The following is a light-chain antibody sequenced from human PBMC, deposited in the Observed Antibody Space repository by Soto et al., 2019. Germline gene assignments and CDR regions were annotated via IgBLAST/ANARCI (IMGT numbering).Light chain of an antibody. CDR2: DAS. CDR3: QQYETFSGT. Sequence: NQISQSPSTLSASMGDTVTVTCRASQSVSGWLAWYQQKPGEAPKLLIYDASALPRGVPSRFSGSGSGTKFTLTIASLQPDDFATYYCQQYETFSGTFGPGTKVDI. V-gene: IGKV1-5*01. CDR1: QSVSGW. J-gene: IGKJ1*01.